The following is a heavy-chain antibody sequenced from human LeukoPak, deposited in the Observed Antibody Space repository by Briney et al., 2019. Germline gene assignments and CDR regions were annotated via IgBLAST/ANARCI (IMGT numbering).Heavy chain of an antibody. CDR2: INPSGGST. D-gene: IGHD3-10*01. Sequence: GAPVKVSCKASGYTFTSYYMHWVRQAPGQGLEWMGIINPSGGSTSYAQKFQGRVTMTRDTSTSTVYMELSSLRSEDTAVYYCARGGYYGGSGTYGFFDYWGQGSLVTVSS. V-gene: IGHV1-46*01. CDR3: ARGGYYGGSGTYGFFDY. J-gene: IGHJ4*02. CDR1: GYTFTSYY.